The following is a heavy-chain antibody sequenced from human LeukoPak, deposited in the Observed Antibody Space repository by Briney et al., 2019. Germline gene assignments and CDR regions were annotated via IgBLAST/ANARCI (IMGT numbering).Heavy chain of an antibody. CDR3: AKVRGGDYGGDFDH. CDR1: GFNFNSYG. D-gene: IGHD4-23*01. V-gene: IGHV3-30*18. CDR2: VSYDGSSK. J-gene: IGHJ4*02. Sequence: SGGSLRLSCAASGFNFNSYGMHWVRQAPGKGLEWVAVVSYDGSSKYYADSVKGRFTISRDNSKNTLHLQMSSLRVEDTAVYYCAKVRGGDYGGDFDHWGQGTLVTVSS.